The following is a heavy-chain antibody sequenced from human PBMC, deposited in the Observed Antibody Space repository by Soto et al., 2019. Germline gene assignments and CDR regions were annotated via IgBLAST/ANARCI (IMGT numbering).Heavy chain of an antibody. Sequence: QVQLVQSGAEVKKPGASVKVSCKASGYTFTSYGISWVRQAPGQGLEWMGWISAYNGNTNYAQKIQGRVTMTTDTTKSTAYMELRSLRSDDTAVYYCARDGRYSGSYGGYYFDYWGQGTLVNVSS. D-gene: IGHD1-26*01. J-gene: IGHJ4*02. CDR2: ISAYNGNT. CDR1: GYTFTSYG. V-gene: IGHV1-18*01. CDR3: ARDGRYSGSYGGYYFDY.